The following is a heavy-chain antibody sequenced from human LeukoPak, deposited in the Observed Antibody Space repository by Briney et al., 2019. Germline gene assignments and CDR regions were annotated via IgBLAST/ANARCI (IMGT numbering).Heavy chain of an antibody. D-gene: IGHD6-19*01. J-gene: IGHJ4*02. CDR3: ARNLVGKTDFDY. CDR2: INVGNGET. CDR1: GYTFTSYA. Sequence: GASVKVSCKASGYTFTSYAMHWVRQAPGQRLEWMGWINVGNGETKYSQKLQGRVTITWDTSASTVHMELIILRSEDTAVYYCARNLVGKTDFDYWGQGTLVTVSS. V-gene: IGHV1-3*01.